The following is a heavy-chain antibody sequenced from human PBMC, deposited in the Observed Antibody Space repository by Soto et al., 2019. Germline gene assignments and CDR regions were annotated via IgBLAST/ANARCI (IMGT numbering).Heavy chain of an antibody. D-gene: IGHD3-3*02. CDR2: INHSGST. Sequence: QVQLQQWGAGLLKPSETLSLTCAVYGGSFSGYYWTWIRQPPGTGLEWIGEINHSGSTNYNPSLNSFVTISVVSSKNQFSLKPTSVTAAATAVYYCTRDKISCSFDHWGQGPLVTVSS. J-gene: IGHJ4*02. V-gene: IGHV4-34*01. CDR3: TRDKISCSFDH. CDR1: GGSFSGYY.